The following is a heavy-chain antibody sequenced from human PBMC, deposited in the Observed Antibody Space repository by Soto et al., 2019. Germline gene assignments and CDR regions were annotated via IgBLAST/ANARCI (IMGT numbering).Heavy chain of an antibody. CDR1: GFTFSSYG. CDR2: IWYDGSNK. V-gene: IGHV3-33*01. Sequence: GGSLRLSCAASGFTFSSYGMHWVRQAPGKGLEWVAVIWYDGSNKYYADSVKGRFTISRDNSKNTLYPQMNSLRAEDTAVYYCARDGVAVAGPGGDWFDPWGQGTLVTVSS. J-gene: IGHJ5*02. D-gene: IGHD6-19*01. CDR3: ARDGVAVAGPGGDWFDP.